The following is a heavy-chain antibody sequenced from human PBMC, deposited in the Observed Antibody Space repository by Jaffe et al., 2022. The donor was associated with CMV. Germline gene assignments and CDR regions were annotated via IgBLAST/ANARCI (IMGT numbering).Heavy chain of an antibody. V-gene: IGHV5-51*01. D-gene: IGHD2-21*02. J-gene: IGHJ6*02. CDR2: IYPGDSDT. CDR1: GYSFTSYW. CDR3: ARHRSVTANYYYYGMDV. Sequence: EVQLVQSGAEVKKPGESLKISCKGSGYSFTSYWIGWVRQMPGKGLEWMGIIYPGDSDTRYSPSFQGQVTISADKSISTAYLQWSSLKASDTAMYYCARHRSVTANYYYYGMDVWGQGTTVTVSS.